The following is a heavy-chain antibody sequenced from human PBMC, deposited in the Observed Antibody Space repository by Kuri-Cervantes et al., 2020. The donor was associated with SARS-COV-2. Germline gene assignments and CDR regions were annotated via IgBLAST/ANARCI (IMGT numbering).Heavy chain of an antibody. CDR1: GFTFSSYA. CDR2: ITRSSVYI. J-gene: IGHJ4*02. Sequence: GGSLRLSCAASGFTFSSYAMHWVRQAPGKGLEWVSSITRSSVYISYADSLKGRFTISRDNAKNSLYLQMNSLRAEDTAVYYCARSPGDGDYDPFDYWGQGTLVTVSS. CDR3: ARSPGDGDYDPFDY. V-gene: IGHV3-21*01. D-gene: IGHD4-17*01.